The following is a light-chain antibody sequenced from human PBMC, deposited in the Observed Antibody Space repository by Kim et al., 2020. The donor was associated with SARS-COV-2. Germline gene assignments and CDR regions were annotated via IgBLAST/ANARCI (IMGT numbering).Light chain of an antibody. Sequence: QRVTISCTGSSSTIGAGYEVHWYQQLPGTAPKLVIYANTTRPSGIPARFSGSKSGTSASLAITGLLAADEADYYCQSYDSGLSGSVFGTGTKVTVL. J-gene: IGLJ1*01. CDR3: QSYDSGLSGSV. CDR1: SSTIGAGYE. V-gene: IGLV1-40*01. CDR2: ANT.